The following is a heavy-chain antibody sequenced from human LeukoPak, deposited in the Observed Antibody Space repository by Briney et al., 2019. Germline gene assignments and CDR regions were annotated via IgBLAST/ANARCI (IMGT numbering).Heavy chain of an antibody. CDR1: GGSFSGYY. CDR2: INHSGST. CDR3: AREAVTRYYYYYGMDV. V-gene: IGHV4-34*01. J-gene: IGHJ6*02. D-gene: IGHD4-11*01. Sequence: SGTLSLTCAVYGGSFSGYYWSWIRQPPGKGLEWIGEINHSGSTNYNPSLKSRVTISVDTSKNQFSLKLGSVTAADTAVYYCAREAVTRYYYYYGMDVWGQGTTVTVSS.